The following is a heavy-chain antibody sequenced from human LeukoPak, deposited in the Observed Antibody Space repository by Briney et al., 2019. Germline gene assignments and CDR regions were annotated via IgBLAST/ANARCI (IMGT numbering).Heavy chain of an antibody. CDR3: ARGDYGANVGDY. CDR1: GYRFSNYG. CDR2: VSGYNGNT. Sequence: ASVKVSCKASGYRFSNYGISWVRRAPGQGLEWMGWVSGYNGNTNFAQKFQGRVTTTTDISTSTVYMDLRSLRSDDTAVYFCARGDYGANVGDYWGQGTLVTVSS. V-gene: IGHV1-18*01. D-gene: IGHD4/OR15-4a*01. J-gene: IGHJ4*02.